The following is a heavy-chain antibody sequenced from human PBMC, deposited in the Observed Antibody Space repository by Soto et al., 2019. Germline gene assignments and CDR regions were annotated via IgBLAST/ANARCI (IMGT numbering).Heavy chain of an antibody. CDR1: GGSISTGDYF. D-gene: IGHD6-13*01. Sequence: QVQLQESGPGLVKPSQTLSLTCTVSGGSISTGDYFWSWIRQPPGKGLEWIGYIYYTGSTFYNPSLRSRVTISGDTSKNEFSLKLSSVTAADTAVYSCARGRGSSWYFDYWGQGTLVTVSS. CDR3: ARGRGSSWYFDY. CDR2: IYYTGST. V-gene: IGHV4-30-4*01. J-gene: IGHJ4*02.